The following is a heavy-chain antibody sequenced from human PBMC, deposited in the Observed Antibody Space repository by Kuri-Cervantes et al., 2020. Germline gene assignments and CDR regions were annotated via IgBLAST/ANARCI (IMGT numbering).Heavy chain of an antibody. CDR3: ARALIYGSGSPGGY. V-gene: IGHV3-30*02. J-gene: IGHJ4*02. CDR2: LRYHGSNI. D-gene: IGHD3-10*01. Sequence: GESLKISCAASGFKFSCYDLHWVRQAPGKGLEWVAFLRYHGSNIYYVDSVKGRFTIARDNAKKSLHLQMNSLRAEDTAVYYCARALIYGSGSPGGYWGQGTLVTVSS. CDR1: GFKFSCYD.